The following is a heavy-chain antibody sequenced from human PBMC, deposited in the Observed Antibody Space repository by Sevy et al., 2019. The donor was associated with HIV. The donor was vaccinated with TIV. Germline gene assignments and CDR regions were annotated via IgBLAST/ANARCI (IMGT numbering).Heavy chain of an antibody. CDR1: GYPFTSFG. Sequence: ASVKVSCKGSGYPFTSFGISWVRQAPGQGLEWMGWINTNKGNANYAQKYQGRVTMTRDTSTSKAYMELRSLRSDDTAVYYCAKDRGYCSGGSCYIQVWGQGTLVTVSS. V-gene: IGHV1-18*01. D-gene: IGHD2-15*01. CDR2: INTNKGNA. J-gene: IGHJ1*01. CDR3: AKDRGYCSGGSCYIQV.